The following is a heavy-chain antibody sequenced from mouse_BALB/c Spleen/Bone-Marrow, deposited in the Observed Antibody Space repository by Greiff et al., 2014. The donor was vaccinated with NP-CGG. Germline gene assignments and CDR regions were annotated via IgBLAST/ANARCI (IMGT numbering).Heavy chain of an antibody. D-gene: IGHD4-1*01. CDR1: GYTFTNYR. Sequence: EVKLMESGTVLARPGASLRMSCKASGYTFTNYRINWIKQRPGQGLEWIGAIYPGNNDAKYTQKFKAKAKLTAVTSTSTADMELSSLTNEDSAVYYCARNWDWVFAYWGQGTLVTVSA. CDR3: ARNWDWVFAY. J-gene: IGHJ3*01. CDR2: IYPGNNDA. V-gene: IGHV1-5*01.